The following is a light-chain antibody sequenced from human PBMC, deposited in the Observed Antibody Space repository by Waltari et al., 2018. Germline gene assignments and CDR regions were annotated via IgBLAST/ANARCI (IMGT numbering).Light chain of an antibody. CDR2: EVN. V-gene: IGLV2-23*02. CDR1: TSNVGSYDL. J-gene: IGLJ2*01. Sequence: QSALTQPASVSGSPGQSITISCTGTTSNVGSYDLVSWYQRHPGKAPKLLIYEVNKRPSGVSHRFSASKSGNTASLTISGLQTEDEADYFCSSYAGSSTYVIFGGGTQVTVL. CDR3: SSYAGSSTYVI.